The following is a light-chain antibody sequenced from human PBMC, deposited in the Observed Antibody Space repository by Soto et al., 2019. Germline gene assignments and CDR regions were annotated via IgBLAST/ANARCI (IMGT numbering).Light chain of an antibody. V-gene: IGKV1-39*01. CDR3: QQSFNTLT. Sequence: DIQMTQSPSSLSAAVGDRVTITGRASHDISTYLCWYQQRPGKAPKLLMYSASILQSGVPPRFSGSGSGTDFTLTISSLQPEDIATYYCQQSFNTLTFGGGTKVEIK. CDR1: HDISTY. J-gene: IGKJ4*01. CDR2: SAS.